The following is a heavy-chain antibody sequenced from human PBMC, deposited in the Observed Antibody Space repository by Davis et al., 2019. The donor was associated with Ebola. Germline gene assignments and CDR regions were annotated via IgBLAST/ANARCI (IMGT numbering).Heavy chain of an antibody. D-gene: IGHD3-10*01. J-gene: IGHJ4*02. CDR2: IYAGDSET. V-gene: IGHV5-51*01. CDR1: GYTFTSHW. Sequence: GESLKISCKGSGYTFTSHWIAWFRQVPGKGLEWMGIIYAGDSETRYSPSFQGQVIISVDKSINTAYLQWRSLRASDTAMYYCARGGSGTHYPFDSWGQGTLVTVSS. CDR3: ARGGSGTHYPFDS.